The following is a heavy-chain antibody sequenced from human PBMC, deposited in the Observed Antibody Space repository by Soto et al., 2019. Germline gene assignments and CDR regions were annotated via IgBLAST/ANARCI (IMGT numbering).Heavy chain of an antibody. Sequence: GESLKISCKGSGYSFTSYWIGWVRQMPGKGLEWMGIIYPGDSDTRYSPSFQGQVTISADKSISTAYLQWSSLKASDTAMYYCARFLYGDYDYYYPYMDVWGKGTTVTXSS. J-gene: IGHJ6*03. CDR3: ARFLYGDYDYYYPYMDV. CDR2: IYPGDSDT. D-gene: IGHD4-17*01. CDR1: GYSFTSYW. V-gene: IGHV5-51*01.